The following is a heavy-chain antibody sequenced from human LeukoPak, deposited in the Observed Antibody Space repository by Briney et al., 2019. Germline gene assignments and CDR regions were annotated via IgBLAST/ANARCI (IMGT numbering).Heavy chain of an antibody. J-gene: IGHJ4*02. Sequence: ASVKVSCKASGYTFTTYYLHWVRQAPGQGLEWMAWINPNSGGTKYAQKFQGRVPLTRDTSISTAYMGLSRLKFDDTAVYYCATDIPSGWSLYWGQGTLVTVSS. CDR1: GYTFTTYY. CDR2: INPNSGGT. D-gene: IGHD6-19*01. V-gene: IGHV1-2*02. CDR3: ATDIPSGWSLY.